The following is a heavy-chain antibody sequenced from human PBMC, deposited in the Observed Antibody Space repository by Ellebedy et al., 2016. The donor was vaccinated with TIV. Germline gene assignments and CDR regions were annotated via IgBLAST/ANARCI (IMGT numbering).Heavy chain of an antibody. CDR1: GFIFEDYG. J-gene: IGHJ4*02. CDR2: INWNGDSI. D-gene: IGHD2-21*01. CDR3: VKDEVIAPE. Sequence: SLRLSXAVSGFIFEDYGMHWVRQVQGKGLEWVSIINWNGDSIEYADSVKGRFTISRDNARNSLYLQMNSLRNEDTAFYYCVKDEVIAPEWGQGTLVTVSS. V-gene: IGHV3-9*01.